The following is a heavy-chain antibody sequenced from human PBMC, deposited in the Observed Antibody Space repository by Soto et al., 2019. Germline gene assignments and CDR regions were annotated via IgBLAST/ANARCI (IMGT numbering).Heavy chain of an antibody. CDR2: ISYDGSNK. CDR3: AGRSVSSDY. J-gene: IGHJ4*02. V-gene: IGHV3-30*03. Sequence: PVESLRLSCAASGFTFSSYGMHWVRQAPGKGLEWVAVISYDGSNKYYADSVKGRFTISRDNSKNTLYLQMNSLRAEDTAVYYCAGRSVSSDYWGRGTLVTVSS. D-gene: IGHD3-10*01. CDR1: GFTFSSYG.